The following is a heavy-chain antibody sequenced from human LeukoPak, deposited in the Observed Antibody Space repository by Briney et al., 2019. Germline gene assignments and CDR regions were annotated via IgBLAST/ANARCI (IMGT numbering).Heavy chain of an antibody. CDR1: GFIFSNFE. Sequence: GGSLRLSCTASGFIFSNFEMNWVRQAPGKGLQWLAYINSGATSEYYADSVKGRITISRDNAKNSLYLQMNSLRVQDTATYYCARVVCTGGSCFQNDYWGQGTLVTVSS. CDR2: INSGATSE. V-gene: IGHV3-48*03. D-gene: IGHD2-15*01. J-gene: IGHJ4*02. CDR3: ARVVCTGGSCFQNDY.